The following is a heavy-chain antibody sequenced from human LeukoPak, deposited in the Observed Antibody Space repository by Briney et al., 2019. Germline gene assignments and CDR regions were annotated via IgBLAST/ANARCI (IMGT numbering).Heavy chain of an antibody. J-gene: IGHJ4*02. CDR2: ISYDGSNK. CDR1: GFTFSSYA. D-gene: IGHD3-22*01. CDR3: AKDTDYYDSSGYGFDY. Sequence: GGSLRLSCAASGFTFSSYAMHWVRQAPGKGLEWVAVISYDGSNKYYADSVKGRFTISRDNSKNTLYLQMNSLRAEDTAVYYCAKDTDYYDSSGYGFDYWGQGTLVTVSS. V-gene: IGHV3-30*04.